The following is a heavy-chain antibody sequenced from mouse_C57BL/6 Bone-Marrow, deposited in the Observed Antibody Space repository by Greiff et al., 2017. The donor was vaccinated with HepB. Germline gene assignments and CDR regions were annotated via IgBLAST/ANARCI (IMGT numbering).Heavy chain of an antibody. CDR1: GFTFSSYA. CDR3: ARVHGSSHWYFDV. J-gene: IGHJ1*03. Sequence: EVQLVESGGGLVKPGGSLKLSCAASGFTFSSYAMSWVRQTPEKRLEWVATISDGGSYTYYPDNVKGRFTISRDNAKNNLYLQMSHLKSEDTAMYYCARVHGSSHWYFDVWGTGTTVTVSS. V-gene: IGHV5-4*01. D-gene: IGHD1-1*01. CDR2: ISDGGSYT.